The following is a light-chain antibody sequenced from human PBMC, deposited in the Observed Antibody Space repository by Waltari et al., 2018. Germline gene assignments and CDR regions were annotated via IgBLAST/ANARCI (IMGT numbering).Light chain of an antibody. CDR1: QSISTY. CDR2: AAS. CDR3: QQSYSIPCA. Sequence: DIQMTQSPSSLSASVGDRVTITCRASQSISTYLNWYQVKPGKAPELLISAASTLQGGVPSRFSGNGSEADFTLTISNLQPDDYATYYCQQSYSIPCAFGQGTKLEIK. J-gene: IGKJ2*01. V-gene: IGKV1-39*01.